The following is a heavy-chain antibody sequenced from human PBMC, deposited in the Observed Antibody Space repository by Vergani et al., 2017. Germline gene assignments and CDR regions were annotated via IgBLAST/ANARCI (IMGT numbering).Heavy chain of an antibody. D-gene: IGHD3-10*01. J-gene: IGHJ4*02. V-gene: IGHV3-23*01. CDR3: GNGYYCDQSGLASFDY. Sequence: EVPLLESGGDLVQPGGSLRLSCAASGFTFIMHAMSWVRQAPGKGLEWVSTLSASDRRTHYADSVKGRFTISRDNSQNTLYLQMDILTAEDTAIYFCGNGYYCDQSGLASFDYWGQGTLVTVSS. CDR1: GFTFIMHA. CDR2: LSASDRRT.